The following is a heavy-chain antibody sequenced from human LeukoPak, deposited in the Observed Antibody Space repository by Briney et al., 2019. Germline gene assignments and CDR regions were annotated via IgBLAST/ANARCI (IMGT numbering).Heavy chain of an antibody. CDR3: ARGQLYYDSSGFDY. V-gene: IGHV3-21*01. Sequence: GGSLRLSCAASGFTLSTYNMKWVRQAPRKGLEWVSSISTSSSYIYYVDSVKGRFTISRDNAKNSLYLQMNSLRAEDTAVYYCARGQLYYDSSGFDYWGQGTLVTVSS. D-gene: IGHD3-22*01. CDR2: ISTSSSYI. J-gene: IGHJ4*02. CDR1: GFTLSTYN.